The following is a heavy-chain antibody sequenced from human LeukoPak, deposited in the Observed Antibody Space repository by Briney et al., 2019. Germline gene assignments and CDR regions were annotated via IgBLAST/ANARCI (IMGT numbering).Heavy chain of an antibody. CDR2: IIPIFGTA. CDR3: ARDKGVLQWLVGPIDY. V-gene: IGHV1-69*13. D-gene: IGHD6-19*01. Sequence: SVKVSCKASGGTFSSYAISWVRQAPGQGLEWMGGIIPIFGTANYAQKFQGRVTITADESTSTAYMELNSLRAEDTAVYYCARDKGVLQWLVGPIDYWGQGTLVTVSS. CDR1: GGTFSSYA. J-gene: IGHJ4*02.